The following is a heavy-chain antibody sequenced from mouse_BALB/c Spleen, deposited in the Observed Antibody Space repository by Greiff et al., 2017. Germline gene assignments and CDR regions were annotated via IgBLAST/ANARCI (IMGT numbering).Heavy chain of an antibody. CDR3: ARRPYYGNYDEGAMDY. V-gene: IGHV1-69*02. CDR2: IDPSDSYT. CDR1: GYTFTSYW. D-gene: IGHD2-10*01. Sequence: QVQLQQSGAELVKPGASVKLSCKASGYTFTSYWMHWVKQRPGQGLEWIGEIDPSDSYTNYNQKFKGKATLTVDKSSSTAYMQLSSLTSEDSAVYYCARRPYYGNYDEGAMDYWGQGTSVTVSS. J-gene: IGHJ4*01.